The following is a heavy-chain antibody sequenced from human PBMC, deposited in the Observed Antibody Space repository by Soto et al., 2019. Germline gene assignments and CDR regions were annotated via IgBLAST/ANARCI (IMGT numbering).Heavy chain of an antibody. CDR3: ARAKDTDMVDDYHYVLDV. CDR1: GGTFSSYA. J-gene: IGHJ6*02. D-gene: IGHD5-18*01. V-gene: IGHV1-69*13. CDR2: IIPIFGTA. Sequence: SVKVSCKASGGTFSSYAISWVRQAPGQGLEWMGGIIPIFGTANYAQKFQGRVTITADESTSTAYMELSSLRSEDTAVYYCARAKDTDMVDDYHYVLDVSGQGTTVIVSS.